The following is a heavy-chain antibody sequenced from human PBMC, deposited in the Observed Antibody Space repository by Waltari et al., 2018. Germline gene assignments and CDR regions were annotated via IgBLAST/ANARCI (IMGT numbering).Heavy chain of an antibody. V-gene: IGHV3-23*01. CDR1: GVSFISYA. CDR3: ARHLYSIDYLELGN. CDR2: ISDSGVIT. Sequence: EVHPLASGGGLVQPGGSLRLSCAASGVSFISYAKSWVRQAPGKGLEWVSGISDSGVITKYADSVKGRFTVSRDNSKNTVFLQLNSLRAEDTAIYYCARHLYSIDYLELGNWGQGTLVTVSS. D-gene: IGHD3-22*01. J-gene: IGHJ4*02.